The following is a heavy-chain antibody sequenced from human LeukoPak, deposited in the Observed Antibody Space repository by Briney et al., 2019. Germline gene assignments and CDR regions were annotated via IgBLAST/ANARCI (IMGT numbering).Heavy chain of an antibody. J-gene: IGHJ6*03. D-gene: IGHD5-18*01. CDR2: IKQDGSEK. V-gene: IGHV3-7*01. Sequence: TGGSLRLSCAASGFTVSSNYMSWVRQAPGKGLEWVANIKQDGSEKYYVDSVKGRFTISRDNAKNSLYLQMNSLRAEDTAVYYCAREGVSSQLWSYYYYYYMDVWGKGTTVTISS. CDR1: GFTVSSNY. CDR3: AREGVSSQLWSYYYYYYMDV.